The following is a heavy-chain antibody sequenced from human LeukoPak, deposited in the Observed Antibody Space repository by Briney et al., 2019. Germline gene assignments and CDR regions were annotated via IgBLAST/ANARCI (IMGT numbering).Heavy chain of an antibody. V-gene: IGHV4-61*02. CDR3: ARGDYYASGTLDY. J-gene: IGHJ4*02. CDR2: IYTNGNT. D-gene: IGHD3-10*01. Sequence: SETLSLTCTVSGGYINGGSYYWSWIRQPAGKGLEWIGRIYTNGNTNYNPSLKSRVTMSIDTSKNQFSLRLSSVTAADTAVYYCARGDYYASGTLDYWGQGTLVTVSS. CDR1: GGYINGGSYY.